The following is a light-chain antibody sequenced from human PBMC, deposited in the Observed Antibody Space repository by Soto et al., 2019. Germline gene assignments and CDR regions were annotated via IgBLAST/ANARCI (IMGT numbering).Light chain of an antibody. V-gene: IGKV3-15*01. Sequence: EIVMTQSPATLSVSPGERATLSCRASQSVSSDSAWYQQKPGQAPRLLIYATSTRATGIPARFSGSGSGTEFTLTISSLQSEDFAVYFCQKYDKWPLTFGGGTKVEIK. CDR1: QSVSSD. CDR3: QKYDKWPLT. J-gene: IGKJ4*01. CDR2: ATS.